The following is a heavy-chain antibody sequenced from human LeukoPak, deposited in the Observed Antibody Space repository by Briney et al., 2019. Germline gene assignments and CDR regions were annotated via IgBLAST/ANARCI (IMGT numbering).Heavy chain of an antibody. CDR2: ISGSGGST. J-gene: IGHJ4*02. CDR1: GFTFSSYA. D-gene: IGHD3-9*01. Sequence: GGSLRLSCAASGFTFSSYAMSWVRQALGKGLEWVSGISGSGGSTYYADSVKGRFTISRDNSKNTLYLQMNSLRAEDTAVYYCAKVKLETTGYSGLDYWGQGTLVTVSS. CDR3: AKVKLETTGYSGLDY. V-gene: IGHV3-23*01.